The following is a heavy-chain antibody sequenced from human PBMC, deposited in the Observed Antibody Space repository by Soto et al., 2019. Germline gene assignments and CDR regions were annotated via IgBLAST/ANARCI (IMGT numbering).Heavy chain of an antibody. V-gene: IGHV4-31*03. CDR3: ARNGGSTPVVYFQH. CDR1: GGSIRSGGYY. D-gene: IGHD2-21*01. Sequence: QVQLQESGPGLVRPSQTLSLTCTVSGGSIRSGGYYWAWIRQHPGKGLEWIGYIYNTGRTYYNPSLKSRVTISVDTSENQFSLSLTSVTAADTAVYYWARNGGSTPVVYFQHWGQGTQVSVSS. CDR2: IYNTGRT. J-gene: IGHJ1*01.